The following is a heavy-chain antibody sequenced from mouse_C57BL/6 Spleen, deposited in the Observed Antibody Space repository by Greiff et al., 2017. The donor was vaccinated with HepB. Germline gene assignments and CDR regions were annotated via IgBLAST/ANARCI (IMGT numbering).Heavy chain of an antibody. Sequence: VQLQQPGAELVMPGASVKLSCKASGYTFTSYWMHWVKQRPGQGLEWIGEIDPSDSYTNYNQKFKGKSTLTVDKSSSTAYMQLSSLTSEDSAVYYCARGDYSNTYGGQGTLVTVSA. CDR1: GYTFTSYW. CDR2: IDPSDSYT. CDR3: ARGDYSNTY. J-gene: IGHJ3*01. V-gene: IGHV1-69*01. D-gene: IGHD2-5*01.